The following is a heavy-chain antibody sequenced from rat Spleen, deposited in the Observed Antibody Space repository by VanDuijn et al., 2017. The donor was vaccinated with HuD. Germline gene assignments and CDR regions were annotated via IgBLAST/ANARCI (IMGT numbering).Heavy chain of an antibody. CDR1: GFSLTRYN. D-gene: IGHD4-3*01. V-gene: IGHV2-30*01. Sequence: QVQLKESGPGLVQPSQTLSLTCTVSGFSLTRYNVHWVRQSTGKGLEWLGLIWTGGNTGYNSALKSRLSISRDTSKSQVFLKMNSLQTEDTAIYFCTRGGVWDYWGQGVMVTVSS. CDR3: TRGGVWDY. J-gene: IGHJ2*01. CDR2: IWTGGNT.